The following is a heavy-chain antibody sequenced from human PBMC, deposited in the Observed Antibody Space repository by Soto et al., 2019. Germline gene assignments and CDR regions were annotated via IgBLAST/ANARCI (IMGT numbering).Heavy chain of an antibody. J-gene: IGHJ5*02. CDR3: ARDPGDRGYSYGYLYNWFDP. V-gene: IGHV1-69*13. Sequence: SVKVSCKASGGTFSSYATSWVRQAPGQGLEWMGGIIPIFGTANYAQKFQGRVTITADESTSTAYMELSSLRSEDTAVYYCARDPGDRGYSYGYLYNWFDPWGQGTLVTVSS. D-gene: IGHD5-18*01. CDR1: GGTFSSYA. CDR2: IIPIFGTA.